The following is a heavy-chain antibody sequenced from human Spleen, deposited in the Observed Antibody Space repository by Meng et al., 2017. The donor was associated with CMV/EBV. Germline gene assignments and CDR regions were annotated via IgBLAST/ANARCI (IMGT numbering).Heavy chain of an antibody. V-gene: IGHV3-72*01. D-gene: IGHD3-3*01. Sequence: GGSLRLSCAASGFTFSDHYMDWVRQAPGKGLEWVGRTEDKVNSYIAYYAASVKGRFTISRDNAKNSLHLQMNSLRAEDTAVYYCARGVRYLEWLPHFFDYWGQGTLVTVSS. CDR3: ARGVRYLEWLPHFFDY. CDR2: TEDKVNSYIA. CDR1: GFTFSDHY. J-gene: IGHJ4*02.